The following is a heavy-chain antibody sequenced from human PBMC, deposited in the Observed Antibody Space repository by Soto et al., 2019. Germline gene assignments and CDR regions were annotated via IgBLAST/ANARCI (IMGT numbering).Heavy chain of an antibody. J-gene: IGHJ4*02. D-gene: IGHD1-26*01. CDR1: GGSFSGYY. CDR2: INHSGST. V-gene: IGHV4-34*01. Sequence: QVQLQQWGAGLLKPSETLSLTCAVYGGSFSGYYWSWIRQPPGKGLEWIGEINHSGSTNYNPSLNSRVTISVDTSKNPFSLQLSSVTAAATAVYYCARGQSSVLVDCWGQGILVTVSS. CDR3: ARGQSSVLVDC.